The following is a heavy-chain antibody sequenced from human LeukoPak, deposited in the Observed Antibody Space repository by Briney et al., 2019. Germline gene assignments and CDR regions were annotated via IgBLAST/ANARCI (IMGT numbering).Heavy chain of an antibody. Sequence: GGPLRLSCAASGFIFSDYNMHWVRQVPGKGLESVSYISSSGNIIYYADSMQGRFTISRDNAQNSLYLQMNSLKVEDTAVYYCARDLFYGSGSPHLDCWGQGTLVTVSS. CDR1: GFIFSDYN. D-gene: IGHD3-10*01. J-gene: IGHJ4*02. CDR3: ARDLFYGSGSPHLDC. CDR2: ISSSGNII. V-gene: IGHV3-48*01.